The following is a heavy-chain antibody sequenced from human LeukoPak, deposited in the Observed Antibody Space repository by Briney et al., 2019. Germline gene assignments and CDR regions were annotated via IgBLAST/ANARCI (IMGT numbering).Heavy chain of an antibody. CDR2: ISGSGSTT. J-gene: IGHJ5*02. CDR1: GFTFSSYA. Sequence: GGSLRLSCAASGFTFSSYAMGWVRQAPGKGLEWVSGISGSGSTTYYADSVKGRFTISRDTSKNTLYLQMNSLRAEDTAVYYCAKDRSGSYYGRLNWFDLWGQEPWSPSPQ. CDR3: AKDRSGSYYGRLNWFDL. V-gene: IGHV3-23*01. D-gene: IGHD3-10*01.